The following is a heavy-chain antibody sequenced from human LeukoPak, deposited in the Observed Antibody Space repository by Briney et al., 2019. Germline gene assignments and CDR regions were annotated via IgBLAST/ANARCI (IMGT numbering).Heavy chain of an antibody. D-gene: IGHD2-8*01. CDR1: GGSISSYY. CDR2: IYYSGST. CDR3: ARVYVDAFDI. Sequence: PSETLSLTCTVSGGSISSYYWSWIRQPPGKGLEWIGYIYYSGSTNYNPSLKSRVTISVDTSKNQFSLKPSSVTAADTAVYYCARVYVDAFDIWGQGTMVTVSS. V-gene: IGHV4-59*01. J-gene: IGHJ3*02.